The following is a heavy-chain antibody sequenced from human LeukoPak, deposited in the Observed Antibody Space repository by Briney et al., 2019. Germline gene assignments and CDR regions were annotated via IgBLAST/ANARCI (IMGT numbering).Heavy chain of an antibody. CDR2: IDPSDSYT. CDR3: YAGSGSYYDSSWFDP. D-gene: IGHD1-26*01. Sequence: GESLKISCKGSGYSFTSYWISWVRQMPGKGLEWMGRIDPSDSYTNYSPSFQGHVTISADKSISTAYLQWSSLEASDTAMYYCYAGSGSYYDSSWFDPWGQGTLVTVSS. J-gene: IGHJ5*02. CDR1: GYSFTSYW. V-gene: IGHV5-10-1*01.